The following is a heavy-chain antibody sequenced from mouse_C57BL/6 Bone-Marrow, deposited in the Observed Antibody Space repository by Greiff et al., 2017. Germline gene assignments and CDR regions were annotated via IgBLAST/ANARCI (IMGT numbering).Heavy chain of an antibody. CDR3: ARYDGSSYFDY. J-gene: IGHJ2*01. V-gene: IGHV1-50*01. D-gene: IGHD1-1*01. Sequence: VQGVESGAELARPGASVKLSCKASGYTFTSYGISWVKQRTGQGLEWIGEIDPSDSYTNYNQKFKGKATLTVDTSSSTAYMQLSSLTSEDSAVYYCARYDGSSYFDYWGQGTTLTVSS. CDR2: IDPSDSYT. CDR1: GYTFTSYG.